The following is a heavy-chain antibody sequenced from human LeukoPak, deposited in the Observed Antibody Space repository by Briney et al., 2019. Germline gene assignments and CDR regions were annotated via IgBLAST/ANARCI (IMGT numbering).Heavy chain of an antibody. CDR3: ARTPRNGHIES. V-gene: IGHV1-46*01. CDR2: INPSGGST. J-gene: IGHJ5*01. D-gene: IGHD5-24*01. Sequence: ASVKVSCKASGYTFTSYYMHWVRQAPGQGLEWMGIINPSGGSTSYAQKFQGRVTMTRNTSISTAYMDLSSLRSEDTAVYYCARTPRNGHIESWGQGTLVTVSS. CDR1: GYTFTSYY.